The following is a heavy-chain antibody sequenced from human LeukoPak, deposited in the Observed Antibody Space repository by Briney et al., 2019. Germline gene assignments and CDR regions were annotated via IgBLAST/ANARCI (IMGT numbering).Heavy chain of an antibody. CDR1: GYTFTSYD. D-gene: IGHD7-27*01. J-gene: IGHJ4*02. CDR2: MNPNSGNT. CDR3: ARDRSNWGLANDFDY. V-gene: IGHV1-8*01. Sequence: GASVKVSCKASGYTFTSYDINWVRQATGQGLEWMGWMNPNSGNTGYAQKFQGRVTMTRNTSISTAYMELSSLRSDDTAVYYCARDRSNWGLANDFDYWGQGTLVTVSS.